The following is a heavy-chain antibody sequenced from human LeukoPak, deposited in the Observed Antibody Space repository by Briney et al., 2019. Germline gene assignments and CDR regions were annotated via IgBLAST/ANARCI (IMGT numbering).Heavy chain of an antibody. CDR1: GASISSDY. CDR2: IYSSETT. Sequence: PSQTLSLTCSVSGASISSDYWSWIRQSPGKGLEWIGNIYSSETTKYNPSPRSRATISGNTSRNQFSLKLSSVTAADTAVYYCARHFPYCGGECPYYYMDVWGKGTTVTVSS. J-gene: IGHJ6*03. D-gene: IGHD2-21*01. CDR3: ARHFPYCGGECPYYYMDV. V-gene: IGHV4-4*09.